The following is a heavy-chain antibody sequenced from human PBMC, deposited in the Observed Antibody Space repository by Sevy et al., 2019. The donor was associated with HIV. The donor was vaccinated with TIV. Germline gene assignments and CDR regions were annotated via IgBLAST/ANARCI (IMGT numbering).Heavy chain of an antibody. V-gene: IGHV4-31*03. CDR3: ARDTRIAAAGTLVAFDI. Sequence: SETLSLTCTVSGGSISSGGYYWSWIRQHPGKGLEWIGYIYYSGSTYYNPSLKSRVTISVDTSKNQFSLELSSVTAADTAVYYCARDTRIAAAGTLVAFDIWGQGTMVTVSS. CDR1: GGSISSGGYY. J-gene: IGHJ3*02. D-gene: IGHD6-13*01. CDR2: IYYSGST.